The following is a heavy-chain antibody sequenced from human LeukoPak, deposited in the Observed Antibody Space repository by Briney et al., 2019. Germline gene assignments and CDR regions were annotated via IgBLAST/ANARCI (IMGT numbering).Heavy chain of an antibody. J-gene: IGHJ4*02. V-gene: IGHV4-34*01. CDR2: INHSGST. CDR1: GGSFSGYY. Sequence: SETLSLTCAVYGGSFSGYYWSWIRQPPGKGLEWIGEINHSGSTNYNPSLKSRVTISVDTSKNQFSLKLSSVTAADTAVCYCARSIAAAASSWGQGTLVTVSS. CDR3: ARSIAAAASS. D-gene: IGHD6-13*01.